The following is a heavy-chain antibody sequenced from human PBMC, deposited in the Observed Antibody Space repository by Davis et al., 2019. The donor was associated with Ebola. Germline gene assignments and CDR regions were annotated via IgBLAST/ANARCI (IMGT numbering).Heavy chain of an antibody. D-gene: IGHD3-10*01. J-gene: IGHJ5*02. V-gene: IGHV3-30*03. CDR2: ISYDGSDK. CDR1: GFTLSDYY. CDR3: AIITMVRGVGT. Sequence: LSLTCAASGFTLSDYYMSWIRQAPGKGLEWVAVISYDGSDKYYAASVRGRFTFSRDNSKNTLYLQMNSLRAEDTAVYYCAIITMVRGVGTWGQGTLVTVSS.